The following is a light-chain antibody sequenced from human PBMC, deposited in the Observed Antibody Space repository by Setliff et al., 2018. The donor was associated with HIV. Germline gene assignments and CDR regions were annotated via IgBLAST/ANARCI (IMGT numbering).Light chain of an antibody. CDR2: DVS. Sequence: SALAQPPSVSGSPGQSVTISCTGTSSDVGGYNRVSWYQRPPGTAPKLMIYDVSSRPSGVPDRFSGSKSGYTASLTISGLQAEDEADYYCSSYTSSSTPYVFGTGTRSPS. J-gene: IGLJ1*01. V-gene: IGLV2-18*02. CDR1: SSDVGGYNR. CDR3: SSYTSSSTPYV.